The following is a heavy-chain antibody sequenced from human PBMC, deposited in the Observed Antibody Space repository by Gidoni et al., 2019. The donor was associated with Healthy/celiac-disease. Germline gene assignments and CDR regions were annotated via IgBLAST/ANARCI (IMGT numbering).Heavy chain of an antibody. CDR1: GGSISSYY. CDR2: IYYSGST. J-gene: IGHJ5*02. CDR3: ARDRSHDYGASNWFDP. D-gene: IGHD4-17*01. V-gene: IGHV4-59*01. Sequence: QVQLQESGPGLVTPSETLSLTCTVPGGSISSYYWSWIRQPPGKGLEWIGYIYYSGSTNYNPSLKSRVTISVDTSKNQFSLKLSSVTAADTAVYYCARDRSHDYGASNWFDPWGQGTLVTVSS.